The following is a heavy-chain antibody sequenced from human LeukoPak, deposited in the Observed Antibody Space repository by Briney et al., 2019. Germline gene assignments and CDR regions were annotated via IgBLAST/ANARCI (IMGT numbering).Heavy chain of an antibody. CDR2: IKQDGSEN. CDR3: ARDRRDGYNLLDY. Sequence: GGSLRLSCAASGFTFSTYWMSWVRQAPGKGLEWVANIKQDGSENYYVDSVRGRFTISRDNAKNSLHLQMNNLRAEDTAVYYCARDRRDGYNLLDYWGQGTLVTVSS. CDR1: GFTFSTYW. J-gene: IGHJ4*02. D-gene: IGHD5-24*01. V-gene: IGHV3-7*01.